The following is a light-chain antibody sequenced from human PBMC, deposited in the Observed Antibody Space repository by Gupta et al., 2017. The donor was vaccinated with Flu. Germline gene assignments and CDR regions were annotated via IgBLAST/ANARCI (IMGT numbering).Light chain of an antibody. CDR1: SSNFGAGDD. CDR2: GNS. Sequence: QSALTQPPSVSGAPGQRVIISCAGGSSNFGAGDDVHWYQQLPGAAPKLLIYGNSNRPSGVSNRLSGSKSGSSASLAITGLQAEDEADYYCQSYDSSLSAWVFGGGTKLTVV. J-gene: IGLJ3*02. CDR3: QSYDSSLSAWV. V-gene: IGLV1-40*01.